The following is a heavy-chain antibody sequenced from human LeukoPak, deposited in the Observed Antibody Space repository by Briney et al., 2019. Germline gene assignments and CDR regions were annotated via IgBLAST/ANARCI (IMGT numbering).Heavy chain of an antibody. J-gene: IGHJ6*02. V-gene: IGHV1-8*01. CDR1: EDTFTRHY. CDR3: ARTYYYDSADFRILYGMDV. D-gene: IGHD3-22*01. Sequence: GASVKVSCKASEDTFTRHYIHWVRQAPGQGLEWMGWMDPNSGNTGYAQKFQGRVTMTRNTSIRTAYMELSSLRSEDTAVYYCARTYYYDSADFRILYGMDVWGQGTTVTVSS. CDR2: MDPNSGNT.